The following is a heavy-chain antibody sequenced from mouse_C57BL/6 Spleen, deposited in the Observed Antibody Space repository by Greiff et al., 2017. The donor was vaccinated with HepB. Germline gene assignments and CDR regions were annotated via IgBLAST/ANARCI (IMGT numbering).Heavy chain of an antibody. V-gene: IGHV5-9*01. CDR1: GFTFSSYT. D-gene: IGHD2-5*01. CDR3: ARGLYYSNYDYAMDY. Sequence: EVKLMESGGGLVKPGGSLKLSCAASGFTFSSYTMSWVRQTPEKRLEWVATISGGGGNTYYPDSVKGRFTISRDNAKNTLYLQMSSLRSEDTALYYCARGLYYSNYDYAMDYWGQGTSVTVSS. J-gene: IGHJ4*01. CDR2: ISGGGGNT.